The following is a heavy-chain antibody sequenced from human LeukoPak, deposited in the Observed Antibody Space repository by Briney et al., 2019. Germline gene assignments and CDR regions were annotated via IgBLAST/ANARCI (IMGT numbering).Heavy chain of an antibody. Sequence: PGGSLRLSCAAFGCTFSTYNMNWVRQAPGKGLEWVSSISSSSRSTYYADSVKGRFTISRDNADNSLYLQMNSLRVEDTAVYYCARDYFESSGYPGTNYYYYMDVWGKGTTVTVS. CDR1: GCTFSTYN. CDR3: ARDYFESSGYPGTNYYYYMDV. CDR2: ISSSSRST. V-gene: IGHV3-21*01. D-gene: IGHD3-22*01. J-gene: IGHJ6*03.